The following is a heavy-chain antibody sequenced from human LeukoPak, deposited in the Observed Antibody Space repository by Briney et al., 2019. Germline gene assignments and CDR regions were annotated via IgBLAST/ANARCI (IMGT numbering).Heavy chain of an antibody. CDR1: GFTFSSYG. D-gene: IGHD6-13*01. J-gene: IGHJ4*02. Sequence: PGGSLRLTCAASGFTFSSYGMHWVRQAPGKGLEWVAVIWYDGSNKYYADSVKGRFTISRDNSKNTLYLQMSSLRAEDTAVYYCARGSEIAAADIDYWGQGTLVTVSS. CDR2: IWYDGSNK. CDR3: ARGSEIAAADIDY. V-gene: IGHV3-33*01.